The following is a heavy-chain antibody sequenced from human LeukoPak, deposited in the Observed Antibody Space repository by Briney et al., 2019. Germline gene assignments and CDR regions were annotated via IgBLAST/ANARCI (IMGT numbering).Heavy chain of an antibody. D-gene: IGHD3-3*01. CDR2: IYYSGST. CDR1: GGSISSYY. Sequence: PSETLSLTCTVSGGSISSYYWSWIRQPPGKGLEWIGYIYYSGSTNYNPSLKSRVTISVDTSKNQFSLKLSSVTAADTAVYYCARGFPYDFWSGYSAPYYFDYWGQGTLVTVSS. V-gene: IGHV4-59*01. J-gene: IGHJ4*02. CDR3: ARGFPYDFWSGYSAPYYFDY.